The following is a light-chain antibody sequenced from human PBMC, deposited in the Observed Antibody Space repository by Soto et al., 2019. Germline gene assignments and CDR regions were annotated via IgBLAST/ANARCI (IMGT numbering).Light chain of an antibody. Sequence: EIVMTQSPATLSVSPGERATLSCRATQSISNNLAWYQQKPGQAPRLLIYGASTRATSIPARFSGSGSGTEFTLTISSLQSEDFAVYYCQQYGSSGTFGQGTKVDIK. CDR3: QQYGSSGT. CDR2: GAS. CDR1: QSISNN. V-gene: IGKV3-15*01. J-gene: IGKJ1*01.